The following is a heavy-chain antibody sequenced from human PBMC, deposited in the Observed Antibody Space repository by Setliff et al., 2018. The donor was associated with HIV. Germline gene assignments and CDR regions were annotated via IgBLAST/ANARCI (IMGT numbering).Heavy chain of an antibody. J-gene: IGHJ4*02. V-gene: IGHV3-30*04. CDR1: RTTFSGYG. CDR3: ARDPPGSGFHLDY. Sequence: LSCRGFRTTFSGYGMHWVRQAPGKGLEWVAFISYDGSKKYDADFVKGRFTISRDNSKNTMYLQMNTLRVEDTAVYYCARDPPGSGFHLDYWGQGTPVTVSS. D-gene: IGHD5-12*01. CDR2: ISYDGSKK.